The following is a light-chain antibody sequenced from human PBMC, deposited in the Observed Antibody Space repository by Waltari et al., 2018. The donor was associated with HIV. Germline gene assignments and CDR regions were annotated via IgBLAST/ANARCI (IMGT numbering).Light chain of an antibody. Sequence: EIVLTQSPATLSLSPGERATLSCRASQSVSTFIAWYHQKPGQAPRLLIYVASIRATGIPARFRGSGSGTDFTLTISSLEPEDFAVYYCQQRDNWPPAPTFGGGTKVEI. CDR1: QSVSTF. V-gene: IGKV3-11*01. CDR2: VAS. J-gene: IGKJ4*01. CDR3: QQRDNWPPAPT.